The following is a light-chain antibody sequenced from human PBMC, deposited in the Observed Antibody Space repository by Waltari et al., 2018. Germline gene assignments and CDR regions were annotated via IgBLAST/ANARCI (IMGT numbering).Light chain of an antibody. V-gene: IGKV3-11*01. CDR3: QQRSNWPPKLT. J-gene: IGKJ4*01. CDR1: QSVSRY. CDR2: DAS. Sequence: EIVLTQSPATLSLSPGERATLSCRASQSVSRYLAWFQQKPGQAPRLLIYDASKRATGIPARFSGSGSGTDFILSISSLEPEDFAVYYCQQRSNWPPKLTFGGGTKVEIK.